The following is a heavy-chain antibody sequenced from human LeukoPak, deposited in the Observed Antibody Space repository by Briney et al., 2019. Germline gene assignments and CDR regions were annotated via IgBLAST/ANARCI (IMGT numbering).Heavy chain of an antibody. Sequence: SQTLSLTCTVSGGSISSGSYFWTWIRQPAGKRLEWIGRINTSGSTNYNPSLKSRVTISVDTSKNQFSLKLSSVTAADTAVFFCAREGYTSSWYSGYYYFDYWGQGTLVTVSS. CDR2: INTSGST. CDR1: GGSISSGSYF. CDR3: AREGYTSSWYSGYYYFDY. J-gene: IGHJ4*02. D-gene: IGHD6-13*01. V-gene: IGHV4-61*02.